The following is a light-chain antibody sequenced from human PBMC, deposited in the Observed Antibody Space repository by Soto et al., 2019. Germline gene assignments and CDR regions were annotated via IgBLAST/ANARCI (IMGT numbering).Light chain of an antibody. CDR1: QSVSSGD. CDR2: GAS. CDR3: QHYRSSPLT. J-gene: IGKJ4*01. V-gene: IGKV3-20*01. Sequence: VLTQSPGTLSLSPGERATLFCRAGQSVSSGDLAWYQQKPGQAPRLLIYGASNRATGIPDRFSGSGSGTDFTLTISSLKPEDVAVYYCQHYRSSPLTFGGGTKVEIK.